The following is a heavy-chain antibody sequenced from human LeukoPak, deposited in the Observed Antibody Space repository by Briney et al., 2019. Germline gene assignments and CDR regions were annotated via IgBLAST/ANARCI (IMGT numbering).Heavy chain of an antibody. D-gene: IGHD2-21*01. CDR1: DGSISSGSYY. V-gene: IGHV4-61*02. J-gene: IGHJ3*02. CDR2: IYTSGST. CDR3: ARTYSYAFDI. Sequence: SQTLSLTCTVSDGSISSGSYYWSWIRQPAGKGLEWIGRIYTSGSTNYNPSLKSRVTISVDTSKNQFSLKLSSVTAADTAVYYCARTYSYAFDIWGQGTMVTVSS.